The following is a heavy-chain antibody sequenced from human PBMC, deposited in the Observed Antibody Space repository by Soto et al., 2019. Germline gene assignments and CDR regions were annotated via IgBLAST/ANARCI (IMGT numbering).Heavy chain of an antibody. CDR2: IYYSGST. CDR3: ARGYYDILTCYYSGIQINAFDI. J-gene: IGHJ3*02. CDR1: GGSISSYY. V-gene: IGHV4-59*01. Sequence: SETLSLTCTVSGGSISSYYWSWIRQPPGKGLEWIGYIYYSGSTNYNPSLKSRVTISVDTSKNQFSLKLSSVTAADTAVYYCARGYYDILTCYYSGIQINAFDISGPAPMVTVSS. D-gene: IGHD3-9*01.